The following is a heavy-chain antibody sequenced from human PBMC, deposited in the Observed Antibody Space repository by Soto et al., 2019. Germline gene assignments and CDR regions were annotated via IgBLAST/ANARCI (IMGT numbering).Heavy chain of an antibody. Sequence: GGARRVWWEGSAGTPSDCYIILIRLAPGKGLEWISYSSNSGTFSRYADSVKGRFSISRDNTKNLLYLQMNSRRAEDTDVYYCARSGDNYNHLDYWGQG. CDR2: SSNSGTFS. CDR1: AGTPSDCY. CDR3: ARSGDNYNHLDY. V-gene: IGHV3-11*06. J-gene: IGHJ4*02. D-gene: IGHD1-1*01.